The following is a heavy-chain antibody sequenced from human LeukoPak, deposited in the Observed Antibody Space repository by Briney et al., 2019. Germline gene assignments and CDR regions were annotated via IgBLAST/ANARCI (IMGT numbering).Heavy chain of an antibody. D-gene: IGHD6-19*01. CDR1: GFTFSSYS. J-gene: IGHJ4*02. Sequence: PGGSLRLSCAASGFTFSSYSMNWVRQAPGKGLEWVSSISSSSSSIYYADSVKGRFTISRDNAKNSVYLQMNSLRAEDTAVYYCARDNRFASGWPDVYWGQGTLVTVSS. CDR2: ISSSSSSI. V-gene: IGHV3-21*01. CDR3: ARDNRFASGWPDVY.